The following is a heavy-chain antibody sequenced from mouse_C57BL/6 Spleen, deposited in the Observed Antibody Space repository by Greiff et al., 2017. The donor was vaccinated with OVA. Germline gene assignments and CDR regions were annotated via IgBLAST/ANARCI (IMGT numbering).Heavy chain of an antibody. D-gene: IGHD1-1*01. CDR2: FYPGSGSI. V-gene: IGHV1-62-2*01. J-gene: IGHJ1*03. CDR1: GYTFTEYT. Sequence: QVQLQQSGAELVKPGASVKLSCKASGYTFTEYTIHWVKQRSGQGLEWIGWFYPGSGSIKYNEKFKDKATLTADKSSSTVYMGLSRLTSEDSAVYFCARHEVYYYGSSSWYFDVWGTGTTVTVSS. CDR3: ARHEVYYYGSSSWYFDV.